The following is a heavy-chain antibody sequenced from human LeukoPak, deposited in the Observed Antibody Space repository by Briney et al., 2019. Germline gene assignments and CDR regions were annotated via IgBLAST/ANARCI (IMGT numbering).Heavy chain of an antibody. D-gene: IGHD2-8*02. V-gene: IGHV4-59*01. CDR3: ARGASGDFDY. CDR1: GGSISSYY. CDR2: IYYSGST. J-gene: IGHJ4*02. Sequence: SETLSLTCTVSGGSISSYYWSWIRQPPGKGLEWIGYIYYSGSTNYNPSLKSRVTISVDTSKNQFSLKLSSVTAADTAVYYCARGASGDFDYWGQGTLVTVSS.